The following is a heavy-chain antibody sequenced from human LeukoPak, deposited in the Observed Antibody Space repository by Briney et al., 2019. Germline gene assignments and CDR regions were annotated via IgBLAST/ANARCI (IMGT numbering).Heavy chain of an antibody. Sequence: GGSLRLSCAASGFTFSSYWMSWVRQAPGKGLEWVANIKQDGSETYYVDSVKGRFTISRDNAKNSLYLQMYSLRAEDTALYYCAREKDGYSSSRWFDPWGQGTLVTVSS. J-gene: IGHJ5*02. CDR1: GFTFSSYW. V-gene: IGHV3-7*03. CDR2: IKQDGSET. D-gene: IGHD6-6*01. CDR3: AREKDGYSSSRWFDP.